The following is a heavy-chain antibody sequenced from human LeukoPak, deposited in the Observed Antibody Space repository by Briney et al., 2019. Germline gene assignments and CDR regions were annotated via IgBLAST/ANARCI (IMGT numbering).Heavy chain of an antibody. CDR3: ARASHDYGDYSHFDY. CDR2: IYHSGST. D-gene: IGHD4-17*01. Sequence: SETLSLTCTVSGYSISSGYYWGWIRQPPGKGLEWIGSIYHSGSTYYNPSLKSRVTISVDTSKNQFSLRLSSVTAADTAVYYCARASHDYGDYSHFDYWGQGTLVTVSS. V-gene: IGHV4-38-2*02. CDR1: GYSISSGYY. J-gene: IGHJ4*02.